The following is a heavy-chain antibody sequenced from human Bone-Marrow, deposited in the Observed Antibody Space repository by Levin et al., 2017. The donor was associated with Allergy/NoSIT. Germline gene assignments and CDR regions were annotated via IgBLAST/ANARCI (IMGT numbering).Heavy chain of an antibody. CDR1: GGSISSYY. D-gene: IGHD4-11*01. CDR2: IYYSGST. J-gene: IGHJ4*02. CDR3: ARSGIRKNYRAFDY. V-gene: IGHV4-59*01. Sequence: SQTLSLTCTVSGGSISSYYWSWIRQPPGKGLEWIGYIYYSGSTNYNPSLKSRVTISVDTSKNQFSLKLSSVTAADTAVYYCARSGIRKNYRAFDYWGQGTLVTVSS.